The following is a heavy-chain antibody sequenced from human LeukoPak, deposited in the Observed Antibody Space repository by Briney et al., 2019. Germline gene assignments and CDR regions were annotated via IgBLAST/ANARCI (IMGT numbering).Heavy chain of an antibody. D-gene: IGHD3-3*01. CDR2: IRSKAYGGTT. Sequence: GGSLRLSCTASGFTFGDYAMSWARQAPGKGLEWVGFIRSKAYGGTTEYAASVKGRFTISRDDSKSIAYLQMNSLKTEDTAVYYCTREPQAYYDFWSGYSNFDYWGQGTLVTVSS. V-gene: IGHV3-49*04. CDR3: TREPQAYYDFWSGYSNFDY. CDR1: GFTFGDYA. J-gene: IGHJ4*02.